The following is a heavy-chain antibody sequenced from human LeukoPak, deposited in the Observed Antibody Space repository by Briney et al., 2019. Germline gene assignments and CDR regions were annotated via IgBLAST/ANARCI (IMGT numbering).Heavy chain of an antibody. CDR3: ARDLSHGSGSPFDY. D-gene: IGHD3-10*01. J-gene: IGHJ4*02. Sequence: GGSLTLSCAASGFTFSSFPMSWVRQAPGKGLECVSSITNSGDRTYYADSVKGRFTISRDNSKNTLYLQMNSLRAEDTAVYYCARDLSHGSGSPFDYWGQGTLVTVSS. CDR2: ITNSGDRT. CDR1: GFTFSSFP. V-gene: IGHV3-23*01.